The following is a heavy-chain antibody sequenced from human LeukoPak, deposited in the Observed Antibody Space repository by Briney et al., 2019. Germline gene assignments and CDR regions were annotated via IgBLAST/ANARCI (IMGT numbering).Heavy chain of an antibody. Sequence: PGRSLRLSCAASGFTFDDYAMHWVRQAPGKGLEWVSGISWNSGSIGYADSVKGRFTISRDNAKNSLYLQMNSLRAEDMALYNCAKSHSSGWYEVGTAIDYWGQGTLVTVSS. CDR2: ISWNSGSI. CDR1: GFTFDDYA. CDR3: AKSHSSGWYEVGTAIDY. D-gene: IGHD6-19*01. J-gene: IGHJ4*02. V-gene: IGHV3-9*03.